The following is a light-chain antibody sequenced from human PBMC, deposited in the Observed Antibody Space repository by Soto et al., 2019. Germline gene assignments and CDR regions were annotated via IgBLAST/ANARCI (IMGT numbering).Light chain of an antibody. CDR3: QQRSNWPPIT. CDR2: DAS. V-gene: IGKV3-11*01. CDR1: QRVSSY. Sequence: EIVLTQSPATLSLSPGERATLSCRASQRVSSYLAWYQQKPGQAPRLLIYDASNRATGIPARFSGSGSGTDFTLPISSLEPADFAVYYCQQRSNWPPITFGQGTRLEIK. J-gene: IGKJ5*01.